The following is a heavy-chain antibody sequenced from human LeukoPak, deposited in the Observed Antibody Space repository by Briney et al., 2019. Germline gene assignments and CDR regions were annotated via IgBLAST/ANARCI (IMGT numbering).Heavy chain of an antibody. D-gene: IGHD6-13*01. Sequence: GGSLRLSCAASGFTFSSYWMHGVRQAPGKGLVWVSRINSDGSSTSYADSVKGRFTISRDNAKNTLYLQMNSLRAEDTAVYYCATNGGVRYSSSAHWGQGTLVTVSS. J-gene: IGHJ4*02. CDR1: GFTFSSYW. V-gene: IGHV3-74*01. CDR3: ATNGGVRYSSSAH. CDR2: INSDGSST.